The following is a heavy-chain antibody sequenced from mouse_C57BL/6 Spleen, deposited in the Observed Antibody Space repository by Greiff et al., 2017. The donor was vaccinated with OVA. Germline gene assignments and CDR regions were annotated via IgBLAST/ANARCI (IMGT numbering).Heavy chain of an antibody. Sequence: EVQLQQSGPGLVKPSQSLSLTCSVTGYSITSGYYWNWIRQFPGNKLEWMGYISYDGSNNYNPSLKNRISITLDTSKNQFFLKLNSVTTEDTATYYCARSSTNFDYWGQGTTLTVSS. V-gene: IGHV3-6*01. CDR3: ARSSTNFDY. D-gene: IGHD1-1*01. CDR2: ISYDGSN. J-gene: IGHJ2*01. CDR1: GYSITSGYY.